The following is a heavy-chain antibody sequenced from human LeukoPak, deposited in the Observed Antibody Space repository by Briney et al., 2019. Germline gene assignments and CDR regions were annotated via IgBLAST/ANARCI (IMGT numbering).Heavy chain of an antibody. Sequence: GGSLRLSCAASGFTFSSYAMSWVRQAPGKGLEWVSAISGSGGSTYYADSVKGRLSISVDNSKNTLYLQMNSLRAEDTAVYYCAKVATTVTTFSHAFDYWGQGTLVTVSS. CDR1: GFTFSSYA. CDR2: ISGSGGST. CDR3: AKVATTVTTFSHAFDY. J-gene: IGHJ4*02. D-gene: IGHD4-17*01. V-gene: IGHV3-23*01.